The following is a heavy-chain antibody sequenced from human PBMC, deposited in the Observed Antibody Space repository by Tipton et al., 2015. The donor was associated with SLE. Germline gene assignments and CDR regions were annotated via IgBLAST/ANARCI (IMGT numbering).Heavy chain of an antibody. CDR3: ARGGASSKWLDP. J-gene: IGHJ5*02. D-gene: IGHD6-6*01. Sequence: TLPLTCTVSGGSLNNHFCGWIRQSAGKGLEWIGYIYYSGSTNYNPSLKSRVTISVDTSNNQFSLKVTSVTAADTAFYYCARGGASSKWLDPWGQGTLVTVSS. V-gene: IGHV4-59*11. CDR1: GGSLNNHF. CDR2: IYYSGST.